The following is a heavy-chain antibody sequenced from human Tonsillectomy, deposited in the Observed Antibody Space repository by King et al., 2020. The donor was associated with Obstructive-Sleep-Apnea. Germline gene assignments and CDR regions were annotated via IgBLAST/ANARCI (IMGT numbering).Heavy chain of an antibody. Sequence: VQLVESGGGLVQPGGSLRLSCAASGFTFSSYLMHWVRQAPGKGLVWVSRINSDGSSTSDADSVKGRFTSPRDNAKNTLYLQMNSLRAEDTAVYYCARGGYCSSTSCYDNWFDPWGQGTLVTVSS. V-gene: IGHV3-74*01. CDR3: ARGGYCSSTSCYDNWFDP. J-gene: IGHJ5*02. CDR1: GFTFSSYL. CDR2: INSDGSST. D-gene: IGHD2-2*01.